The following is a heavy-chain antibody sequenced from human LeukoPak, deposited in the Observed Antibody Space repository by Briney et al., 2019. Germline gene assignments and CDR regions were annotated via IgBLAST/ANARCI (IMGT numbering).Heavy chain of an antibody. V-gene: IGHV1-2*02. Sequence: GASVKVSCKASGYTFTGYYMHWVRQAPGQGLEWMGWINPNSGGRNYAQKFQGRVTMTRDTSISTAYMELSRLRPDDTAVYYCARMLVGAYGWFDYWGQGTLVTVSS. CDR2: INPNSGGR. CDR1: GYTFTGYY. CDR3: ARMLVGAYGWFDY. D-gene: IGHD1-26*01. J-gene: IGHJ4*02.